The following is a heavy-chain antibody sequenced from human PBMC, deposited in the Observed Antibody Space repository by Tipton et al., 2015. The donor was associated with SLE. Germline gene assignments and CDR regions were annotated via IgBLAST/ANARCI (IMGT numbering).Heavy chain of an antibody. V-gene: IGHV1-69*01. CDR3: ASSLASYSSSSRNWFDP. Sequence: VQLVQSGAEVKKPGSSVKVSCKASGGTFSSYAISWVRQAPGQGLEWMGGIIPIFGTANYAQKFQGRVTITTDESTSTAYMELSSLRSEDTAVYYCASSLASYSSSSRNWFDPWGQGTLVTVSS. CDR1: GGTFSSYA. D-gene: IGHD6-6*01. J-gene: IGHJ5*02. CDR2: IIPIFGTA.